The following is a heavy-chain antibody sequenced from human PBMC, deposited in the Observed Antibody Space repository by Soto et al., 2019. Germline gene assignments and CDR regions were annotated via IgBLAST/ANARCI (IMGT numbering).Heavy chain of an antibody. CDR3: ARAEGYSSSSGIPPY. D-gene: IGHD6-6*01. CDR2: ICYHGNNX. V-gene: IGHV3-30-3*01. Sequence: PGGSLRLSFSASGFTFSIYAIHWFRHAPVNGLEWVAIICYHGNNXYXAXSVXGRFXXXXXXXXXTLXLXXXXLXAEDTXLYYCARAEGYSSSSGIPPYGGQGTLVTVSS. CDR1: GFTFSIYA. J-gene: IGHJ4*02.